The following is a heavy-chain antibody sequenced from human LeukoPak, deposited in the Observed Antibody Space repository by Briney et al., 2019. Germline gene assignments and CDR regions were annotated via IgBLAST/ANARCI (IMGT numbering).Heavy chain of an antibody. CDR3: VRAPSAYYFDY. D-gene: IGHD6-19*01. J-gene: IGHJ4*02. CDR2: IYHNGGT. CDR1: GYSISSGYY. V-gene: IGHV4-38-2*01. Sequence: NTSETLSLTCAVSGYSISSGYYWGWIRQPPGKGLEWIGSIYHNGGTYDNPSLKSRVSISVDTSKNQFSLKLSSVTAADTAIYYCVRAPSAYYFDYWGQGTLVTVSS.